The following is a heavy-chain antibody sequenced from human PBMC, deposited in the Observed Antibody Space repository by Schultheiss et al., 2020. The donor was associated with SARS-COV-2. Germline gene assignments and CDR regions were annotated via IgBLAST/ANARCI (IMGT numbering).Heavy chain of an antibody. CDR3: ARDRAYSSSWYAGCCPES. V-gene: IGHV3-33*01. Sequence: GGSLRLSCAASGFTFSSYGMHWVRQAPGKGLEWVAVIWYDGSNKYYADSVKGRFTISRDNSKNTLYLQMNSLRAEDTAVYYCARDRAYSSSWYAGCCPESWGQGTLVTVSS. CDR2: IWYDGSNK. CDR1: GFTFSSYG. J-gene: IGHJ5*02. D-gene: IGHD6-13*01.